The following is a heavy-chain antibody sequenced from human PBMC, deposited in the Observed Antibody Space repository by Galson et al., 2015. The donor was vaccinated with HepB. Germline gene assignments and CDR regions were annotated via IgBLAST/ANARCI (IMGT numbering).Heavy chain of an antibody. J-gene: IGHJ4*02. Sequence: SCKASGYTFTSYAMHWVRQAPGQRLEWMGWINAGNGNTKYSQKFQGRVTITRDTSASTAYMELSSLRSEDTAVYYCARDGYSSPNSPDYWGQGTLVTVSS. D-gene: IGHD6-19*01. CDR1: GYTFTSYA. CDR3: ARDGYSSPNSPDY. V-gene: IGHV1-3*01. CDR2: INAGNGNT.